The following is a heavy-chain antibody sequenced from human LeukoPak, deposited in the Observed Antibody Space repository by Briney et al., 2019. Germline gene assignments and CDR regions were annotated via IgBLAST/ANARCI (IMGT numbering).Heavy chain of an antibody. J-gene: IGHJ4*02. Sequence: GGSLRLSCGASGFTFDDYAMHWVRQAPGKGLEWVSGISWNSGSIGYADSVKGRFTISRDNAKNSLYLQMNSLRAEDMALYYCAKAVGAKTSYYFDYWGQGTLVTVSS. V-gene: IGHV3-9*03. CDR2: ISWNSGSI. CDR1: GFTFDDYA. D-gene: IGHD1-26*01. CDR3: AKAVGAKTSYYFDY.